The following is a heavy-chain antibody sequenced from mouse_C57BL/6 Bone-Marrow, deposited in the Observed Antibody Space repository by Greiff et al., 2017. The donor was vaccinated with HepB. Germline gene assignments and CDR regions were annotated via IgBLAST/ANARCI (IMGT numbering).Heavy chain of an antibody. CDR3: TTGDYYGSSYPY. D-gene: IGHD1-1*01. V-gene: IGHV14-4*01. CDR2: IDPENGDT. Sequence: VQLQQSGAELVRPGASVKLSCTASGFNIKDDYMHWVKQRPERGLEWIGWIDPENGDTEYASKFQGKATITADTSSNTAYLQLSSLTSEDTAVYYCTTGDYYGSSYPYWGQGTLVTVSA. CDR1: GFNIKDDY. J-gene: IGHJ3*01.